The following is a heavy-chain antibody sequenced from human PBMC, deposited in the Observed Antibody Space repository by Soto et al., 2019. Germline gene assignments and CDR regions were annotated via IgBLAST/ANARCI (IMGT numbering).Heavy chain of an antibody. Sequence: GGSLRLSCAASGFTFSSYAMHWVRQAPGKGLEWVAVISYDGSNKYYADSVKGRFTISRDNSKNTLYLQMNSLRAEDTAVYYCGRELGTIWDGMDVWGQGTTVTVSS. V-gene: IGHV3-30-3*01. J-gene: IGHJ6*02. CDR2: ISYDGSNK. CDR1: GFTFSSYA. CDR3: GRELGTIWDGMDV. D-gene: IGHD1-1*01.